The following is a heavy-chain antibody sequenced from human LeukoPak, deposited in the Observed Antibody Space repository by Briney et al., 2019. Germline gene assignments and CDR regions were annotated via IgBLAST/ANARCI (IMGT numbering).Heavy chain of an antibody. CDR2: INHSGST. Sequence: PSETLSLTCTVSGGSISSYYWSWIRQPPGKGLEWIGEINHSGSTNYNPSLKSRVTISVDTSKNQFSLKLSSVTAADTAVYYCTRAPSRDYVWGSYRYIAPFDYWGQGTLVTVSS. CDR1: GGSISSYY. V-gene: IGHV4-34*01. D-gene: IGHD3-16*02. CDR3: TRAPSRDYVWGSYRYIAPFDY. J-gene: IGHJ4*02.